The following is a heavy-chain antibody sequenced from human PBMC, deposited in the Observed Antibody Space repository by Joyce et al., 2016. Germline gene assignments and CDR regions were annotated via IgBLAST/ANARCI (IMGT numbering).Heavy chain of an antibody. Sequence: EVQVLESGGGLVQPGGSLRLSCAASELNFSSYAMTWVRQAPGKGLEWVSAISGSGGSTHYADSVKGRFTISRDNSKNTLYLQMNSLRAEDTAIYYCAKLLYAQYYYGMDVWGQGTTVTVSS. CDR2: ISGSGGST. CDR1: ELNFSSYA. J-gene: IGHJ6*02. CDR3: AKLLYAQYYYGMDV. D-gene: IGHD2/OR15-2a*01. V-gene: IGHV3-23*01.